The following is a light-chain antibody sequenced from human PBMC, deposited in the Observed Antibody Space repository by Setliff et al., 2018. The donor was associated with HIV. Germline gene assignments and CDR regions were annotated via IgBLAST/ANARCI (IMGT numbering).Light chain of an antibody. CDR3: QVWDSSSDHHA. J-gene: IGLJ1*01. CDR1: NIGSKS. V-gene: IGLV3-21*03. CDR2: DDS. Sequence: ELTQPPSVSVAPGKTARITCGGNNIGSKSVHWYQQKPGQAPVLVVYDDSHRPSGIPERFSGSKSGNTATLTISRVEAGDEADYYCQVWDSSSDHHAFGTGTKVTVL.